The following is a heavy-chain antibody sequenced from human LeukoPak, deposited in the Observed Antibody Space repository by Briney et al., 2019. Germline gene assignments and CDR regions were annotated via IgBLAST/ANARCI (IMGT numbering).Heavy chain of an antibody. J-gene: IGHJ3*02. Sequence: GGSLRLPCAASGFTVSSNYMSWVRQAPGKGLEWVSVIYSGGSTYYADSVKGRFTISRDNSKNTLYLQMNSLRAEDTAVYYCARDRSADYYDSSGYYLPDAFDIWGQGTMVTVSS. CDR1: GFTVSSNY. D-gene: IGHD3-22*01. CDR2: IYSGGST. CDR3: ARDRSADYYDSSGYYLPDAFDI. V-gene: IGHV3-66*01.